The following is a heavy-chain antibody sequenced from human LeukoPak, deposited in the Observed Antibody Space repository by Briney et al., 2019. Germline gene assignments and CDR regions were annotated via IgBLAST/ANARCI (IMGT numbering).Heavy chain of an antibody. V-gene: IGHV3-30*04. D-gene: IGHD3-22*01. CDR2: ISYDGSNK. Sequence: PGGSLRLSCAASGFTFSSYAMHWVRQAPGKGLEWVAVISYDGSNKYYADSVKGRFTISRDNSKNTLYLQMNSLRSEDTAVYYCARVTPPHYYDSSGGAFDIWGQGTMVTVSS. J-gene: IGHJ3*02. CDR1: GFTFSSYA. CDR3: ARVTPPHYYDSSGGAFDI.